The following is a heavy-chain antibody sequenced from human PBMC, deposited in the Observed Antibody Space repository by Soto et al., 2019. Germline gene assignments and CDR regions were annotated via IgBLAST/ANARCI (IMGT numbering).Heavy chain of an antibody. CDR3: ARDWVSGSSWADY. CDR1: GSNFTWYG. Sequence: ARWTDSCKASGSNFTWYGISWGRWAPGQGLEWMGSISAYNGNTNYAQKLQGRVTMTTDTSTSTAYMELRSLISDDTAVYYCARDWVSGSSWADYWGQGTLVTVSS. CDR2: ISAYNGNT. J-gene: IGHJ4*02. V-gene: IGHV1-18*01. D-gene: IGHD1-26*01.